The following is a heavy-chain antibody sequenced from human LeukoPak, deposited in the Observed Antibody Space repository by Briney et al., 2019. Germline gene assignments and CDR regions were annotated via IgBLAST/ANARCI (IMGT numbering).Heavy chain of an antibody. D-gene: IGHD1-1*01. CDR2: IYDSGST. V-gene: IGHV4-59*01. Sequence: SETLSLTCTVSGGSISSYYWSWIRQPPGKGLEWIGYIYDSGSTNYNPSLKSRVTISVDTSKNQFSLELSSVTAADTAVYYCARVGGTNYYYYGMDVWGQGITVTASS. CDR1: GGSISSYY. J-gene: IGHJ6*02. CDR3: ARVGGTNYYYYGMDV.